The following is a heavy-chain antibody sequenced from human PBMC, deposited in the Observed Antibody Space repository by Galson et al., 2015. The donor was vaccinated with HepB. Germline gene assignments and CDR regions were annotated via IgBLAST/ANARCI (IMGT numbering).Heavy chain of an antibody. D-gene: IGHD2-2*01. V-gene: IGHV3-53*01. CDR1: GFRVSSNY. CDR2: IYSGDAT. CDR3: VTAGSTNYYGMDV. J-gene: IGHJ6*02. Sequence: SLRLSCAVSGFRVSSNYMSWVRQAPGKGLEWVSVIYSGDATAYSDSVKGRFTIYRDTFKNTLYLQMNSLRAEDTALYYCVTAGSTNYYGMDVWGQGTTVTVSS.